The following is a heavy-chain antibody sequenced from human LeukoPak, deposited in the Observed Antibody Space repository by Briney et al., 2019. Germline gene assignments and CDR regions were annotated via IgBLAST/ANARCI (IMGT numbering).Heavy chain of an antibody. CDR1: GFTFSSYS. J-gene: IGHJ6*03. CDR3: ARVLRYCSGGNCYSGGIGYMDV. D-gene: IGHD2-15*01. CDR2: IRSSSSTI. V-gene: IGHV3-48*04. Sequence: GGSLRLSCAASGFTFSSYSMNWVRQAPGKGLEWVSYIRSSSSTIYYADSVKGRFTISRDNAKNSLFLQMNSLRAEDTAVYYCARVLRYCSGGNCYSGGIGYMDVWGKGTTVTISS.